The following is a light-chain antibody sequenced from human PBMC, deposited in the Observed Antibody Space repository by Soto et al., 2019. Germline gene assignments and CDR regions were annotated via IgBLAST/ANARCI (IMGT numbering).Light chain of an antibody. CDR2: KAS. CDR1: QSISSW. CDR3: QHYNSYPWT. J-gene: IGKJ1*01. V-gene: IGKV1-5*03. Sequence: DIQMTQSPSTLSASVGDRVTITCRASQSISSWLAWYQQKPGKAPKLLIYKASSLESGVPSRFSDSGYGTEFTLTISSLQPDDFAAYYCQHYNSYPWTFGQGTKVEIK.